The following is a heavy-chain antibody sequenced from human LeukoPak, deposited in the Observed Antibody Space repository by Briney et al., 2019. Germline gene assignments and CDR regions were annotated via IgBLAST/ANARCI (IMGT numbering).Heavy chain of an antibody. CDR3: ARDSSGHHDAFDI. CDR2: ISSSGSTI. V-gene: IGHV3-11*01. CDR1: GFTFSDYY. D-gene: IGHD3-22*01. Sequence: PGGSLRLSCAASGFTFSDYYMSWIRQAPGKGLEWVSYISSSGSTIYYADSVKGRFTISRDNAKNSLYLQMNSLRAGDTAVYYCARDSSGHHDAFDIWGQGTMVTVSS. J-gene: IGHJ3*02.